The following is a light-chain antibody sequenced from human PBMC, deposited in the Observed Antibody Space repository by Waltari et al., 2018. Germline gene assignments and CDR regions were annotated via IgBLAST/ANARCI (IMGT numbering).Light chain of an antibody. J-gene: IGLJ2*01. CDR2: YDS. V-gene: IGLV3-21*04. CDR1: HIGGYS. CDR3: QVSDSTADLLV. Sequence: SYVLTQPPSVSVAPGETSRITCGGDHIGGYSVHWYQQKPGKAPVLVLYYDSNPPSGFPERFSGSNFGNTATLTIRRVEAGDESDYYCQVSDSTADLLVFGGGTKLTVL.